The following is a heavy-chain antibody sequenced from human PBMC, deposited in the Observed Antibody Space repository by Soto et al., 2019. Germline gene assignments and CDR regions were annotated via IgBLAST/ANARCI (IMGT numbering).Heavy chain of an antibody. CDR2: IIPILGIA. Sequence: QVQLVQSGAEVKKPGSSVKVSCKASGGTFSSYTISWVRQAPGQGLEWMGRIIPILGIANYAQKFQGRVTITADKSTSTAFMELISQRSEDTAVYYCARIRHCSGGSCLSGWLDPWGQGILVTVSS. J-gene: IGHJ5*02. V-gene: IGHV1-69*02. CDR1: GGTFSSYT. CDR3: ARIRHCSGGSCLSGWLDP. D-gene: IGHD2-15*01.